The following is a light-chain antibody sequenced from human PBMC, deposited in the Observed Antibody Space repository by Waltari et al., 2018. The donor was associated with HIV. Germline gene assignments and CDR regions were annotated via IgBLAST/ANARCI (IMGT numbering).Light chain of an antibody. Sequence: QSVLTQPPSVSGAPGERVTLSCTGTRSNIGAGYDVHWYQQFPGTAPKLLIHGTSSRPSGVPDRFSGFKSGTSASLVITGLLAEDEADYYFQSYDTSLTGSDVIFGGGTRLTVL. CDR2: GTS. CDR3: QSYDTSLTGSDVI. CDR1: RSNIGAGYD. V-gene: IGLV1-40*01. J-gene: IGLJ2*01.